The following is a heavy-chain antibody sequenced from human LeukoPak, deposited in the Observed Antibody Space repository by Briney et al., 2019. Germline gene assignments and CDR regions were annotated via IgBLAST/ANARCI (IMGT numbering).Heavy chain of an antibody. CDR3: ASVGYCSSTSCLDFDY. D-gene: IGHD2-2*01. CDR1: GGTFSSYA. CDR2: IIPIFGTA. V-gene: IGHV1-69*13. Sequence: SVNVSCKASGGTFSSYAISWVRQAPGQGLEWMGGIIPIFGTANYAQKFQGRVTITADESTSTAYMELSSLRSEDTAVYYCASVGYCSSTSCLDFDYWGQGTLVTVSS. J-gene: IGHJ4*02.